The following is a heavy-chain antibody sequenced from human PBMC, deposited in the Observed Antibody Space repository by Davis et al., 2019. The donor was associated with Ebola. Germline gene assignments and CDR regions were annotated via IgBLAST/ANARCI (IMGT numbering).Heavy chain of an antibody. CDR2: ITNSGTTT. D-gene: IGHD5-12*01. V-gene: IGHV3-23*05. J-gene: IGHJ4*02. CDR1: GFTFSSYA. CDR3: AKRDPAWLHIDY. Sequence: PGGSLRLSCRVSGFTFSSYAMSWVRQAPGKGLEWVAGITNSGTTTHYADSVKGRFTISRDNSGNTLFLQMDSLRLEDTAMYYCAKRDPAWLHIDYWGQGTQVTVSS.